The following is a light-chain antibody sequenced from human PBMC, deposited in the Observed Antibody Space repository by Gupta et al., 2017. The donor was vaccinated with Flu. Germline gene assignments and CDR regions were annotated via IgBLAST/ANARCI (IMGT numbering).Light chain of an antibody. Sequence: EIVLTQSPGTLSLSPGERATLSCRASQSVSSTYLAWYQQKPGQAPRLLIYGASSRATGIPDRFSGSGSGTDFTLTISRLEPEDFAVYYCQPDSDSRAFGQGTRLEIK. V-gene: IGKV3-20*01. CDR3: QPDSDSRA. J-gene: IGKJ5*01. CDR1: QSVSSTY. CDR2: GAS.